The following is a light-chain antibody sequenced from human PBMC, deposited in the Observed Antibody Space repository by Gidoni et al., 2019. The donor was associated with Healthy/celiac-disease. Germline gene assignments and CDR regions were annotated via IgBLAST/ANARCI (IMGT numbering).Light chain of an antibody. CDR3: QKYNSAPLT. J-gene: IGKJ4*01. CDR1: PGISNS. CDR2: AAS. Sequence: DIQMTQTPSSLSASVGDRVTGACRASPGISNSLAWYQQTQGKVPKLLIYAASTLQSGDPSRFSCSVSGTDFTLTFRSLQPEAVATYYCQKYNSAPLTLXGXTKVXIK. V-gene: IGKV1-27*01.